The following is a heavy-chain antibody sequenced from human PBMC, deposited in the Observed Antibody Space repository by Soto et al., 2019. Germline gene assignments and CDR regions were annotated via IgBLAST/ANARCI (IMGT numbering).Heavy chain of an antibody. D-gene: IGHD5-12*01. CDR3: AKDADRWLQLFDY. V-gene: IGHV3-30*18. Sequence: QVQLVESGGGVVQPGRSLRLSCAASGFTFSSYGMHWVRQASGKGLEWVAVISYDGSNKYYADSVKGRFTISRDNSKNTLYLQMNSLRAEDTAVYYCAKDADRWLQLFDYWGQGTLVTVSS. CDR2: ISYDGSNK. CDR1: GFTFSSYG. J-gene: IGHJ4*02.